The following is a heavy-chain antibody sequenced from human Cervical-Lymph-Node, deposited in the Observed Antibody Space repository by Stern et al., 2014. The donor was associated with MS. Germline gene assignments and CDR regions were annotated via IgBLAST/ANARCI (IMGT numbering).Heavy chain of an antibody. V-gene: IGHV7-4-1*02. Sequence: MEVVESGSELKKPGASVKVCWKASGYNLNNNAMTWVRQVPGKGLEWMGWINTNTGNPTYAQGFTGRFVFSLDTSVSTAYLQISSLKAEDTAVYYCARVSNIVYYADYWGQGTLVTVSS. CDR1: GYNLNNNA. D-gene: IGHD2/OR15-2a*01. CDR2: INTNTGNP. J-gene: IGHJ4*02. CDR3: ARVSNIVYYADY.